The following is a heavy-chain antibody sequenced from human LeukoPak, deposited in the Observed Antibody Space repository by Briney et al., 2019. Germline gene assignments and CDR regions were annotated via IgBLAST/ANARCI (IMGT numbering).Heavy chain of an antibody. CDR3: ARQNRNGFDY. CDR2: TGTAGDT. CDR1: GFTFSTYD. D-gene: IGHD2-8*01. Sequence: GGSLRLSCAASGFTFSTYDFRWVRQTTGKGLEWVSATGTAGDTWYSGSVKGRFTISRENAKSSMYLQMNSLRVGDTAVYYCARQNRNGFDYWGQGTLVTVSS. V-gene: IGHV3-13*01. J-gene: IGHJ4*02.